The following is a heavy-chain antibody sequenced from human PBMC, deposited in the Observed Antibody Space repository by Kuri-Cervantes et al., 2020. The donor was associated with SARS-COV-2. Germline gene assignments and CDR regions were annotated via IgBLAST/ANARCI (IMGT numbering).Heavy chain of an antibody. V-gene: IGHV3-23*01. D-gene: IGHD2-15*01. Sequence: GESLKISCAASGFTFSSYAMSWVRQAPGKGLEWVSAISGSGGSTYYADSVKGRFTISRDNSKNTLYLRMNSLRAEDTAVYCCAKRPAVVRSFDYWGQGTLVTVSS. CDR2: ISGSGGST. CDR1: GFTFSSYA. CDR3: AKRPAVVRSFDY. J-gene: IGHJ4*02.